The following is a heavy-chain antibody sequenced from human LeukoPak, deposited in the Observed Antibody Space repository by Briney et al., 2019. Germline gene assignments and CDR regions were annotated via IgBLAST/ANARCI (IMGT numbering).Heavy chain of an antibody. CDR1: GFTFSSYS. CDR3: ARDRLVGATTVVY. Sequence: PGGSLRLSCAASGFTFSSYSMNWVRQAPGKGLEWVLSISSSSSYIYYADSVKGRFTISRDNAKNSLYLQMNSLRAEDTAVYYCARDRLVGATTVVYWGQGTLVTDSS. J-gene: IGHJ4*02. D-gene: IGHD1-26*01. V-gene: IGHV3-21*01. CDR2: ISSSSSYI.